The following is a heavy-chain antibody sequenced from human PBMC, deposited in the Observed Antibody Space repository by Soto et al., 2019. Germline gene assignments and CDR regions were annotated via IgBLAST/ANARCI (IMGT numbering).Heavy chain of an antibody. CDR1: GFTFSNAW. CDR2: IKSKTDGGTT. Sequence: PGGSLRLSCAASGFTFSNAWMNWVRQAPGKGLEWVGRIKSKTDGGTTDYAAPVKGRFTISRDDSKNTLYLQMNSLKTEDTAVYYCTTDRVVGSSASRADYWGQGTLVTVSS. CDR3: TTDRVVGSSASRADY. J-gene: IGHJ4*02. V-gene: IGHV3-15*07. D-gene: IGHD2-2*01.